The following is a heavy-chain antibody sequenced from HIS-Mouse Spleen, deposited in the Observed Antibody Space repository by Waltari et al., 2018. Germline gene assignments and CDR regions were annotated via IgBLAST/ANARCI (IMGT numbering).Heavy chain of an antibody. Sequence: QLQLQESGPGLVKPSETLSRTCTVSGGPISSSSYHWGWIRQPPGKGLEWIGSIYYSGSTYYNPSLKSRVTISVDTSKNQFSLKLSSVTAADTAVYYCAREIPYSSSWYDWYFDLWGRGTLVTVSS. CDR2: IYYSGST. CDR3: AREIPYSSSWYDWYFDL. CDR1: GGPISSSSYH. J-gene: IGHJ2*01. V-gene: IGHV4-39*07. D-gene: IGHD6-13*01.